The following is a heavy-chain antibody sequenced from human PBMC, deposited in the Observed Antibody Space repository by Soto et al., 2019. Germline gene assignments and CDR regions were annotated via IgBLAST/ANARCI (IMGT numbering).Heavy chain of an antibody. V-gene: IGHV4-4*07. Sequence: QVQLQESGPGLVKPSETLSLSCTVSGGSISNYYWTWIRQPAGKGLEWIGRIYSSGSTNYNSSLNSRVTMSVDTSKNQFSLKLTSVTAADTAVYYCARQTTYSSSWYDYWGQGTLVTVSS. CDR3: ARQTTYSSSWYDY. CDR2: IYSSGST. D-gene: IGHD6-13*01. J-gene: IGHJ4*02. CDR1: GGSISNYY.